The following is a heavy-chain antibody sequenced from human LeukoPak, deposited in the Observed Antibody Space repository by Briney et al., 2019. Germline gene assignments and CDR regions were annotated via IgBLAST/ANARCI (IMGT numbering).Heavy chain of an antibody. CDR3: ARVAAGTYYYGSGSYPFDY. CDR1: GFTFSSYE. D-gene: IGHD3-10*01. CDR2: ISSSGSTM. J-gene: IGHJ4*02. V-gene: IGHV3-48*03. Sequence: GGSLRLSCAASGFTFSSYEMNWVRQAPGKGLEWVSYISSSGSTMYYADSVKGRFTISRDNAKNSLYLQMNSLRAEDTAVYYCARVAAGTYYYGSGSYPFDYWGQGTLVTVSS.